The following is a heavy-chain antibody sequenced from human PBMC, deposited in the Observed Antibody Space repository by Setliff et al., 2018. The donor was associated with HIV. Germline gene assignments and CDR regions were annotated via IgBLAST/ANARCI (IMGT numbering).Heavy chain of an antibody. D-gene: IGHD3-10*01. CDR3: AKDWGSTMVRETSYWFDY. Sequence: GGSLRLSCAASGFTFDDYAMHWVRQAPGKGLEWVSGISWNSGSIGYADSVKGRFTISRDNAKKSLFLQMNSLRAEDSALYYCAKDWGSTMVRETSYWFDYWGQGTLVTVSS. V-gene: IGHV3-9*01. CDR1: GFTFDDYA. CDR2: ISWNSGSI. J-gene: IGHJ4*02.